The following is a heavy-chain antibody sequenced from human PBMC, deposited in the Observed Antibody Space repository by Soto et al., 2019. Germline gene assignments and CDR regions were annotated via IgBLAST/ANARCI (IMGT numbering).Heavy chain of an antibody. CDR1: GVTFNRQD. D-gene: IGHD5-12*01. CDR3: ATSEGRDGYRFDY. V-gene: IGHV1-69*13. CDR2: IIPMFGAP. J-gene: IGHJ4*02. Sequence: SVKVSCKASGVTFNRQDMRWVRQAPGQGLEWMGGIIPMFGAPHYAEKFQDRVTITADESTGTAYLELSSLTSEDTAVYYCATSEGRDGYRFDYWGPGTLVTVSS.